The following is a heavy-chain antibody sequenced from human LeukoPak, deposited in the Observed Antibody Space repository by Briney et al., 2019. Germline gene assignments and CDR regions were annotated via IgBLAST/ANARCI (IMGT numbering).Heavy chain of an antibody. CDR1: GYTFTGYY. V-gene: IGHV1-2*02. Sequence: ASVKVSCKASGYTFTGYYMHWVRQAPGQGLEWMGWINPSSGGTNYAQKFQGRVTMTRDTSISTAYMELSRLRSDDTAVYYCASERFLEWLPNYYYYGMDVWGQGTTVTVSS. CDR3: ASERFLEWLPNYYYYGMDV. D-gene: IGHD3-3*01. CDR2: INPSSGGT. J-gene: IGHJ6*02.